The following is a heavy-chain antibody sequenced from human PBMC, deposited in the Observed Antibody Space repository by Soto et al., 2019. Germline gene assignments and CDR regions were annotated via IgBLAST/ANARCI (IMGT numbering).Heavy chain of an antibody. V-gene: IGHV1-8*01. Sequence: ASVKVSCKASGYTFTSYDINWVRQATGQGLEWMGWMNPNSGNTGYAQKFQGRVTMTRNTSISTAYMELSSLRSEDTAVYYCARVPTTHYDFWSGPNYYYYYMDVWGKGTTVTVSS. CDR3: ARVPTTHYDFWSGPNYYYYYMDV. CDR1: GYTFTSYD. D-gene: IGHD3-3*01. CDR2: MNPNSGNT. J-gene: IGHJ6*03.